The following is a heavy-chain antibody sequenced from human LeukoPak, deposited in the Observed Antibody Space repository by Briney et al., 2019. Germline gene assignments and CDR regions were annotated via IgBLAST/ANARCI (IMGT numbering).Heavy chain of an antibody. J-gene: IGHJ4*02. CDR1: GGSISSYY. Sequence: SETLSLTCTVSGGSISSYYWGWIRQPPGKGLEWIGYIYYSGSTNYNPSLKSRVTISVDTSKNQFSLKLSSVTAADTAVYYCARVWPYYDFWSGPGYLDYWGQGTLVTVSS. D-gene: IGHD3-3*01. V-gene: IGHV4-59*01. CDR2: IYYSGST. CDR3: ARVWPYYDFWSGPGYLDY.